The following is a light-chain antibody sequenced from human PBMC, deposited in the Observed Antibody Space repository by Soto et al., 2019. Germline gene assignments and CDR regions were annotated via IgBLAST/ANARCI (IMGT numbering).Light chain of an antibody. CDR1: TSDIGSNT. CDR2: NND. Sequence: QSVLTQPPSASGTPGQKVTISCSGATSDIGSNTIHWYRHLPGSGPTLVVFNNDQRPSGVPDRISGSKSGTSASLAISGLQSEDEADYYCYSYAGSNRVFGTGTKVTVL. CDR3: YSYAGSNRV. J-gene: IGLJ1*01. V-gene: IGLV1-44*01.